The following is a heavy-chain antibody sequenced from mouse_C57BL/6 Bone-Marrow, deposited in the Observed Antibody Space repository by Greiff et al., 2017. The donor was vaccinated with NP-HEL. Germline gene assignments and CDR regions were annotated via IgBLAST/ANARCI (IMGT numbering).Heavy chain of an antibody. CDR3: ARDDYYGSGGAMDY. Sequence: EVQRVESGGGLVQSGRSLRLSCATSGFTFSDFYMEWVRQAPGKGLEWIAASRNKANDYTTEYSASVKGRFIVSRDTSQSILYLQMNALRAEDTAIYYCARDDYYGSGGAMDYWGQGTSVTVSS. D-gene: IGHD1-1*01. J-gene: IGHJ4*01. CDR2: SRNKANDYTT. CDR1: GFTFSDFY. V-gene: IGHV7-1*01.